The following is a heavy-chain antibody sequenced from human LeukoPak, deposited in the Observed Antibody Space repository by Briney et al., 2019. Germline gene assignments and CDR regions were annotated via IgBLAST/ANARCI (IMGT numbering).Heavy chain of an antibody. J-gene: IGHJ4*02. CDR1: GYSFSNYW. CDR3: ARSITMVRGVFDY. CDR2: IYPGDSDT. Sequence: KHGESLKISCKASGYSFSNYWIAWVRQMPGKGLEWMGIIYPGDSDTRYSPSFQGQVTISADKSISTAYLQWSSLKASDTAMYYCARSITMVRGVFDYWGQETLVTVSS. V-gene: IGHV5-51*01. D-gene: IGHD3-10*01.